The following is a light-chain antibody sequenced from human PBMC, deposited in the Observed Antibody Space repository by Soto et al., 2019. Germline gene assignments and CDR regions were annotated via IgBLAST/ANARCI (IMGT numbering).Light chain of an antibody. J-gene: IGKJ1*01. V-gene: IGKV3-20*01. CDR3: MQTIQLPWT. CDR2: GAS. Sequence: EIVLTQSPGTLSLSPGERATLSCRASQSVSSSYLAWYQQKPGQAPRLLIYGASSRATGIPDRFSGSGSGTDFTLKISRVEAEDVGIYYCMQTIQLPWTFGQGTKVDIK. CDR1: QSVSSSY.